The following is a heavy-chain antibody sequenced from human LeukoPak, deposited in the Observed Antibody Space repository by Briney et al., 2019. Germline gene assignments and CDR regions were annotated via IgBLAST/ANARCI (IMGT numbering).Heavy chain of an antibody. CDR2: MNPNSGNT. Sequence: ASVKVSCKASGYTFTSYGISWVRQATGQGLEWMGWMNPNSGNTGYAQKFQGRVTMTRNTSISTAYMELSSLRSEDTAVYYCARVQVPRWPRYFDLWGRGTLVTVSS. CDR3: ARVQVPRWPRYFDL. J-gene: IGHJ2*01. CDR1: GYTFTSYG. D-gene: IGHD4-23*01. V-gene: IGHV1-8*02.